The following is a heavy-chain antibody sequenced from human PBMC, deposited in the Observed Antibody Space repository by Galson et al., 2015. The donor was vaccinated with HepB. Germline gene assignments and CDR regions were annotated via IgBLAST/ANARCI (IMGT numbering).Heavy chain of an antibody. CDR3: ARTFYYGSSGYYYGNYFDY. D-gene: IGHD3-22*01. J-gene: IGHJ4*02. V-gene: IGHV3-7*01. CDR2: IKQDGSEK. CDR1: GFTFSSYW. Sequence: SLRLSCAASGFTFSSYWMSWVRQAPGKGLEWVANIKQDGSEKYYVDSVKGRFTISRDNAKNSLYLQMNSLRAEDTAVYYCARTFYYGSSGYYYGNYFDYWGQGTLVTVSS.